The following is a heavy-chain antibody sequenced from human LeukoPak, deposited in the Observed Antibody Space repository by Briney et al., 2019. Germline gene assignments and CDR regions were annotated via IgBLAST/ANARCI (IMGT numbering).Heavy chain of an antibody. CDR3: ASKVATILDY. CDR2: ISYDGSDK. D-gene: IGHD5-24*01. CDR1: GFTFNSYA. J-gene: IGHJ4*02. V-gene: IGHV3-30-3*01. Sequence: PGTSLRLSCAASGFTFNSYAMHWVRQAPGKGLEWVAVISYDGSDKYYADSVKGRFTISRDNSKNTLYLQMNSLRAEDTAVYYCASKVATILDYWGQGTLVTVSS.